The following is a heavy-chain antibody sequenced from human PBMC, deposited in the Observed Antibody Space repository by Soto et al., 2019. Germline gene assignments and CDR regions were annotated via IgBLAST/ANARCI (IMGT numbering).Heavy chain of an antibody. J-gene: IGHJ4*02. Sequence: SETLSLTCTVSGSSISSSSSSYWGWIRQPPGKGLEWIGSINYSGSTYYNPSLKSRITISVDTSKNQFSLKLSSVIIADTVVYFCAKTGFWSDYRVADYWGQGTLVTVSS. CDR1: GSSISSSSSSY. CDR2: INYSGST. V-gene: IGHV4-39*01. D-gene: IGHD3-3*01. CDR3: AKTGFWSDYRVADY.